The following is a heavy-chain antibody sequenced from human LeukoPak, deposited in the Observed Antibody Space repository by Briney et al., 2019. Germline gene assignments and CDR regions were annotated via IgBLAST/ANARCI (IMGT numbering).Heavy chain of an antibody. Sequence: PSETLSLTCAVYGGSFSGYYWSWIRQPPGKGLEWIGEINHSGSTYYNPSLKSRVTISVDTSKNQFSLKLSSVTAADTAVYYCARRNYYYDSSAYAFDIWGQGTMVTVSS. CDR2: INHSGST. V-gene: IGHV4-34*01. CDR1: GGSFSGYY. D-gene: IGHD3-22*01. J-gene: IGHJ3*02. CDR3: ARRNYYYDSSAYAFDI.